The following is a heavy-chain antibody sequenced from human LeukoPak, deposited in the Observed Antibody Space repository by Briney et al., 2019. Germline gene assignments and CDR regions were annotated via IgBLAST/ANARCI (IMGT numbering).Heavy chain of an antibody. Sequence: ASVKVSCKASGGTFSSYAMHWVRQAPGQRLEWMGWINAGNGNTKYSQKFQGRVTITADESTSTAYMELSSLRSEDTAVYYCARPEYSSSSDYYYYMDVWGKGTTVTVSS. CDR3: ARPEYSSSSDYYYYMDV. J-gene: IGHJ6*03. CDR1: GGTFSSYA. D-gene: IGHD6-6*01. V-gene: IGHV1-3*01. CDR2: INAGNGNT.